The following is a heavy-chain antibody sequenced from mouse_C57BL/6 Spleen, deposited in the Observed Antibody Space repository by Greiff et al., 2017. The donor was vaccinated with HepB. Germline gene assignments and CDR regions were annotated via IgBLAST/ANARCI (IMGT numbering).Heavy chain of an antibody. D-gene: IGHD1-1*01. CDR1: GYAFSSSW. Sequence: VQLQQSGPELVKPGASVKISCKASGYAFSSSWMNWVKQRPGKGLEWIGRIYPGDGDTNYNGKFKGKATLTADKSSSTAYMQLSSLTSEDSAVYFCAGRATVVATEGFAYWGQGTLVTVSA. V-gene: IGHV1-82*01. CDR3: AGRATVVATEGFAY. J-gene: IGHJ3*01. CDR2: IYPGDGDT.